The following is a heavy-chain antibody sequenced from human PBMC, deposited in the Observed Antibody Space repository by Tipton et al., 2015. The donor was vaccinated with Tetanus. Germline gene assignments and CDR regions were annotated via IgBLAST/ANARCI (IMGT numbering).Heavy chain of an antibody. Sequence: TLSLTCTVSGGSISGSEYYWGWIRQPPGKGLEWIGSIYVSGTTYYFPSLKSRVTISIDTSMNQLSLKLSSVASADTAVYYCARHSSWFDPWGQGTLVTVSS. J-gene: IGHJ5*02. CDR1: GGSISGSEYY. V-gene: IGHV4-39*01. CDR3: ARHSSWFDP. D-gene: IGHD2/OR15-2a*01. CDR2: IYVSGTT.